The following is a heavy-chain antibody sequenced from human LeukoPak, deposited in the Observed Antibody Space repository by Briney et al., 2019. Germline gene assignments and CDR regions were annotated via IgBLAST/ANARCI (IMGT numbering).Heavy chain of an antibody. CDR3: ASQDYDSSGYADY. CDR1: GGTFSSYA. Sequence: ASVKVSYKASGGTFSSYAITWVRQAPGQGLAWMGRIIPILDIVIYAQKFQGRVTITADKSTSTAYKELSSLISEDTAFYYCASQDYDSSGYADYWGQGTLVTVSS. CDR2: IIPILDIV. D-gene: IGHD3-22*01. V-gene: IGHV1-69*04. J-gene: IGHJ4*02.